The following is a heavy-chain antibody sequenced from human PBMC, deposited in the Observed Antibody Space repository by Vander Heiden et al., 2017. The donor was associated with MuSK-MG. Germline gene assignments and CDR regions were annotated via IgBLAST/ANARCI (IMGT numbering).Heavy chain of an antibody. J-gene: IGHJ4*02. D-gene: IGHD4-17*01. CDR1: GFTFGDYA. V-gene: IGHV3-49*04. CDR3: TRGDDGEYDYFDY. CDR2: IRSKAYGGKT. Sequence: EVQLVASGGGLVPPGGSLGLSCTAAGFTFGDYAMVWVRQAPGKGLEWVGFIRSKAYGGKTEDASAVKGRFTISRDDAKSIAYLQMKRMKTEDTAVYYFTRGDDGEYDYFDYWGQGTMVTVSS.